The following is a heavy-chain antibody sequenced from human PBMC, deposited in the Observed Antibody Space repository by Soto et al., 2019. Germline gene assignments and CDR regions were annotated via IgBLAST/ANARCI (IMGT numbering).Heavy chain of an antibody. Sequence: EVQLLDSGGGLVQPGGALRLSCSASGFIFSSSAMNWVRQAPGKGLEWVSAISGSGGSLYYADSVKGRFTISRDNSKTTLYLQMDSLRAEDTAVYYCAKGGGDSLRYGMDVWGHGTTVTVSS. CDR2: ISGSGGSL. D-gene: IGHD2-21*02. CDR1: GFIFSSSA. CDR3: AKGGGDSLRYGMDV. V-gene: IGHV3-23*01. J-gene: IGHJ6*02.